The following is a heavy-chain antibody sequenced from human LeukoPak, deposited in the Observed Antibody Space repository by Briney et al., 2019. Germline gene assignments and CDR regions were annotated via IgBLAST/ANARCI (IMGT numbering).Heavy chain of an antibody. J-gene: IGHJ6*03. CDR2: INSDGSST. Sequence: GGSLRLSCAASRFTFSSYWMHWVRQAPGKGLVWVSRINSDGSSTSYADSVKGRFTISRDNAKNTLYLQMNSLRAEDTAVYYCARGAGYCGGDCYLAYYYYMDVWGKGTTVTVSS. D-gene: IGHD2-21*02. V-gene: IGHV3-74*01. CDR1: RFTFSSYW. CDR3: ARGAGYCGGDCYLAYYYYMDV.